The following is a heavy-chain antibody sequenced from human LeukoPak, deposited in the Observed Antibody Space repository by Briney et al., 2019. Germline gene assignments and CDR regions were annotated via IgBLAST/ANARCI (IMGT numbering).Heavy chain of an antibody. CDR1: GYTFTDYY. D-gene: IGHD2/OR15-2a*01. CDR3: ARDGFYDH. V-gene: IGHV1-18*04. J-gene: IGHJ4*02. CDR2: INTDNGNT. Sequence: ASVKVSCKASGYTFTDYYMHWVRQAPGQGLEWMGWINTDNGNTNYAQNLQGRVTMTTDTSTSTAYMELRSLRSDDTAVYYCARDGFYDHWGQGTLVTVSS.